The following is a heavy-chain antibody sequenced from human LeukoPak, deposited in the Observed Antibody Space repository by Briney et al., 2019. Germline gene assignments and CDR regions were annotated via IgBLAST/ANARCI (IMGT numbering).Heavy chain of an antibody. CDR2: IFYSGST. CDR1: GGSISTSSYY. CDR3: ARQPTHSSSWGGYYFDY. Sequence: PSETLSLTCTVSGGSISTSSYYWGWVRLPPGKGLEWIGNIFYSGSTYYSPSLKSRVTISVDTSKNQFSLKLSSVTAADTAVYYCARQPTHSSSWGGYYFDYWGQGTLVTVSS. J-gene: IGHJ4*02. V-gene: IGHV4-39*01. D-gene: IGHD6-13*01.